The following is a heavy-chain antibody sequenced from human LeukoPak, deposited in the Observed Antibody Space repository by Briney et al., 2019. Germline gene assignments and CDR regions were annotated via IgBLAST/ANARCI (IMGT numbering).Heavy chain of an antibody. CDR2: ISVSGGSE. D-gene: IGHD3-22*01. CDR1: RLTFNSNA. J-gene: IGHJ4*02. Sequence: GGSLRLSCVVSRLTFNSNAMYWVRQAPGKELEWVSGISVSGGSEYYADSVKGRFSVSRDNSKHTVYLQMNSLRAEDTAVYFCASHAHDYDSSGYFDSWGQGALVTVSS. CDR3: ASHAHDYDSSGYFDS. V-gene: IGHV3-23*01.